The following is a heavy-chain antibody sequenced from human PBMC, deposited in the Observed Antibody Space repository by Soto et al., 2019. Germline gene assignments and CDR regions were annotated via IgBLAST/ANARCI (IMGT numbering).Heavy chain of an antibody. CDR3: ATDRGITGTTDY. CDR2: IIPIFGTA. V-gene: IGHV1-69*13. J-gene: IGHJ4*02. D-gene: IGHD1-7*01. Sequence: SVKVSCKASGGTFSSHAISWVRQAPGQGLEWMGGIIPIFGTANYAQKFQGRVTITADESTSTAYMELSSLRSEDTAVYYCATDRGITGTTDYWGQGTLVTVSS. CDR1: GGTFSSHA.